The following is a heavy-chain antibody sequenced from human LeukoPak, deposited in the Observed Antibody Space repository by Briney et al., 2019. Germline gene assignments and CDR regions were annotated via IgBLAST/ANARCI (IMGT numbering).Heavy chain of an antibody. J-gene: IGHJ4*02. Sequence: PGGSLRLSCAGSGFTFSSNPLSWVRQAPGKGLEWVSAINPSGGNTYYADSVRGRFTISRDNSKNTLYLQMNTLRAEDTAVYYGATTKQARRYFNYWGQGTLVTVSS. V-gene: IGHV3-23*01. CDR1: GFTFSSNP. D-gene: IGHD1-1*01. CDR2: INPSGGNT. CDR3: ATTKQARRYFNY.